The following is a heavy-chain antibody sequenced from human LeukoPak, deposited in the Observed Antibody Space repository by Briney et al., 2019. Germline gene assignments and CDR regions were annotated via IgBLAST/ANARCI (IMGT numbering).Heavy chain of an antibody. J-gene: IGHJ4*02. CDR2: IYYSGST. CDR3: ARWRSGFDS. V-gene: IGHV4-59*01. Sequence: SETLSLTCTVSGGSISSSYWSWIRQPPGKGLEWIGYIYYSGSTNYNPSLKSRVTISVDTSKNQFSLKLISGTAADTAVYYCARWRSGFDSWGQGTLVTVSS. CDR1: GGSISSSY.